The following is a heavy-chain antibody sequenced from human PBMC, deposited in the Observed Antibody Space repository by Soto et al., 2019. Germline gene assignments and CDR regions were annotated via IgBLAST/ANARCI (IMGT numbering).Heavy chain of an antibody. V-gene: IGHV3-13*01. Sequence: GGSLRLSCAASGFTFSSYDMHWVRQATGKGLEWVSAIGTAGDTYYPGSVKGRFTISRENAKNSLYLQMNSLRAEDTAVYYCARGLWVQRWLHRDYGNFDYWGQGTLVTVSS. J-gene: IGHJ4*02. CDR3: ARGLWVQRWLHRDYGNFDY. CDR2: IGTAGDT. CDR1: GFTFSSYD. D-gene: IGHD5-12*01.